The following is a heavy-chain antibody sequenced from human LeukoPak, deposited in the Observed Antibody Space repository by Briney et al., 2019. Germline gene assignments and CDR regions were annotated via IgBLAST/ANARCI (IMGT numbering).Heavy chain of an antibody. CDR2: IWYDGSIK. D-gene: IGHD3-22*01. V-gene: IGHV3-33*01. CDR1: GFTFDTHG. J-gene: IGHJ4*02. Sequence: GGSLRLSCAASGFTFDTHGMHWVRQAPGKGLEWVAVIWYDGSIKYYSDSVKGRFTISRDNSKNTLYLQMNSLRAEDTAVYYCARSFYESSGYYLGYWGQGTLVTVSS. CDR3: ARSFYESSGYYLGY.